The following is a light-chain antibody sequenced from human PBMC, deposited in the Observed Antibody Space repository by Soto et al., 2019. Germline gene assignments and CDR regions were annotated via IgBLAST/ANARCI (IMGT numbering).Light chain of an antibody. J-gene: IGLJ1*01. CDR1: SSDVGGYIW. Sequence: QSVLTQPASVSGSPGQSITISCTGNSSDVGGYIWVSWYQHHPGKAPKLLIYDVNIRPSGVSGRFSGSKSGNTASLTISGLQTEDEAEYYCVSYTSRSTYVFGSGTKLTVL. CDR3: VSYTSRSTYV. V-gene: IGLV2-14*01. CDR2: DVN.